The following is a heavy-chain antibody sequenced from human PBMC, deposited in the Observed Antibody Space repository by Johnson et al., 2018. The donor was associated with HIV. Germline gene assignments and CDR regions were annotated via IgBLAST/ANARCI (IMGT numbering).Heavy chain of an antibody. CDR1: GFTFSSYA. CDR3: ARDQGNYYDSSGKPKRAFDI. CDR2: ISYDGSNK. V-gene: IGHV3-30-3*01. J-gene: IGHJ3*02. D-gene: IGHD3-22*01. Sequence: QVQLVESGGGVVQPGRSLRLSCAASGFTFSSYAMHWVRQAPGQGLEWVAVISYDGSNKYYADSVKGRFPIPSDKSKNTLYLQMNSLRAEDTAVYYCARDQGNYYDSSGKPKRAFDIWGQGTMVTVSS.